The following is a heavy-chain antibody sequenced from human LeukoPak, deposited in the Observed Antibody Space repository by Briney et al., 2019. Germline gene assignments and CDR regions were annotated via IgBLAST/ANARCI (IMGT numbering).Heavy chain of an antibody. Sequence: GGSLRLSCAASGFTFSNYWMSWVRQAPGKGLEWVSSISSSSSYIYYADSVKGRFTISRDNAKNSLYLQMNSLRAEDTAVYYCARDRGSSSWYVWFDPWGQGTLVTVSS. CDR3: ARDRGSSSWYVWFDP. D-gene: IGHD6-13*01. CDR2: ISSSSSYI. CDR1: GFTFSNYW. V-gene: IGHV3-21*01. J-gene: IGHJ5*02.